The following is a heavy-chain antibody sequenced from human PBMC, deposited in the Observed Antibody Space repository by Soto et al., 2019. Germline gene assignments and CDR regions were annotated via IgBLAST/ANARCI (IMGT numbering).Heavy chain of an antibody. CDR1: GGTFSSYA. J-gene: IGHJ3*02. CDR2: IIPIFGTA. CDR3: AREVDTDVGGLGFYDAFDI. Sequence: SVKVSCKASGGTFSSYAISWVRQAPGQGLEWMGGIIPIFGTANYAQKFQGRVTMTRDTSTSTVYMELSSLRSEDTAMYYCAREVDTDVGGLGFYDAFDIWGPGTKVT. V-gene: IGHV1-69*05. D-gene: IGHD5-18*01.